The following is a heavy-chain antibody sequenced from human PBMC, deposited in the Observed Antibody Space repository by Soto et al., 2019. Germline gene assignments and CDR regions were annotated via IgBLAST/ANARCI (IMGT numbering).Heavy chain of an antibody. Sequence: SETLSLTCAVSCDSISSYYWSWIRQSPGKGLEWIGYISYSGSTNYNPSLKRRVTISGDTSKNHFSLKLRSVTAADTAVYYCARERTNYYGSTHYLDYWGNGTLVTVSS. D-gene: IGHD3-10*01. V-gene: IGHV4-59*01. CDR3: ARERTNYYGSTHYLDY. CDR2: ISYSGST. CDR1: CDSISSYY. J-gene: IGHJ4*01.